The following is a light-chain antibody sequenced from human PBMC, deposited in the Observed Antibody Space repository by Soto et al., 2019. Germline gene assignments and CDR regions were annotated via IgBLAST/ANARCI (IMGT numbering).Light chain of an antibody. CDR2: DAS. CDR3: QQYGGFSRT. V-gene: IGKV1-5*01. Sequence: DIPVTQSPSTLSASVGDRVTITCRASQSISNSLAWYHQKPGTAPKLLIYDASNLARGVPSRFSVSVSGTEFTLTIRSLQPDDFATYHCQQYGGFSRTFRQGTKVDIK. CDR1: QSISNS. J-gene: IGKJ1*01.